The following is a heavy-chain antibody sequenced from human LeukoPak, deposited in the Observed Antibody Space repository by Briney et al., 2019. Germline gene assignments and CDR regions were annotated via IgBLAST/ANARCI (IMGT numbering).Heavy chain of an antibody. Sequence: GGSLRLSCAASGFDFSTYAINWVRQAPGKGLEWVSPISTMSNYIFYGDSVKGRFTISRDNAKNSVYLQMNSLRPEDTAVYYCSRDRLGGLDLWGQGTLVTVSS. CDR2: ISTMSNYI. CDR3: SRDRLGGLDL. D-gene: IGHD5-12*01. V-gene: IGHV3-21*01. CDR1: GFDFSTYA. J-gene: IGHJ5*02.